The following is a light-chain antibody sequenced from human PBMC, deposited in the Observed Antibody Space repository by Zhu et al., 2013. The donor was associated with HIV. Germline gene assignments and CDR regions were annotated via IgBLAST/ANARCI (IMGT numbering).Light chain of an antibody. Sequence: QSVLTQPPSVSGAPGQRVTISCTGTRSNIGAGYDVHWYQQVPGTAPKLLIYGNSNRPSGVPDRFSGSKSGTSTSLAIGGLQSEDEADYYCAAWDDSLNGWVFGGGTKLTVL. CDR2: GNS. CDR3: AAWDDSLNGWV. V-gene: IGLV1-40*01. J-gene: IGLJ3*02. CDR1: RSNIGAGYD.